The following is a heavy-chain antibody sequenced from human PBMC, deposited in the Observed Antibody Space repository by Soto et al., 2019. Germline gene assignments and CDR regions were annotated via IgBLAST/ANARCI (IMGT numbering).Heavy chain of an antibody. CDR1: GGSISSFY. CDR3: ASSTPRLAAAGFVY. CDR2: IYNSGST. J-gene: IGHJ4*02. D-gene: IGHD6-13*01. Sequence: SETLSLTCTVSGGSISSFYWSWIRQPPGKGLEWIGYIYNSGSTNYNPSLKSRVTISVDTSKNQFSLKLSSVTAADTAVYYCASSTPRLAAAGFVYWGQGNLVTVS. V-gene: IGHV4-59*01.